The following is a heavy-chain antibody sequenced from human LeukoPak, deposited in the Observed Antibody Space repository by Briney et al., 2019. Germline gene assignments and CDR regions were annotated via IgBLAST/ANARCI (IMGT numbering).Heavy chain of an antibody. Sequence: SGRSLRLSCAASGFTFSSYGMHWVRQAPGTGLEWVSYISSGSSTINYADSVKGRFTISRDNAKSSLYLQMNSLRAEDTAVYYCARDLGSSSSRWFDPWGQGTLVTVSS. CDR3: ARDLGSSSSRWFDP. V-gene: IGHV3-48*01. J-gene: IGHJ5*02. CDR2: ISSGSSTI. D-gene: IGHD6-6*01. CDR1: GFTFSSYG.